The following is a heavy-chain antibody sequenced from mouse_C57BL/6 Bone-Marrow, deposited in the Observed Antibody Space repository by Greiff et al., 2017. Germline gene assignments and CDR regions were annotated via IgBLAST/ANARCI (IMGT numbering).Heavy chain of an antibody. CDR2: ISDGGSYT. Sequence: EVNVVESGGGLVKPGGSLKLSCAASGFTFSSYAMSWVRQTPEKRLEWVATISDGGSYTYYPDNVKGRFTISRDNAKNNLYLQMSHLKSEDTAMYYCARGLSITGDFDYWGQGTTLTVSS. CDR1: GFTFSSYA. CDR3: ARGLSITGDFDY. J-gene: IGHJ2*01. D-gene: IGHD1-1*01. V-gene: IGHV5-4*03.